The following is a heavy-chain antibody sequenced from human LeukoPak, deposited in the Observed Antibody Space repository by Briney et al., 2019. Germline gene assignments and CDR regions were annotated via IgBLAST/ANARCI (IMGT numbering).Heavy chain of an antibody. J-gene: IGHJ6*03. CDR2: SDPEDGET. V-gene: IGHV1-24*01. Sequence: ASVKVSCKVSGNTLTKLSMHWVRQAPGKGLEWMGGSDPEDGETIYAQKFQGRVTMTEDTPTDTAYMELSSLRSEDTAVYYCATESPGSRDYYYYYMDVWGKGTTVTVSS. CDR3: ATESPGSRDYYYYYMDV. CDR1: GNTLTKLS.